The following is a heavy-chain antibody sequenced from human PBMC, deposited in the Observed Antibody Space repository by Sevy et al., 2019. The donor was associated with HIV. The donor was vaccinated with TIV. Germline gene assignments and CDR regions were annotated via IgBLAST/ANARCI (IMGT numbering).Heavy chain of an antibody. CDR1: GFTFSSYD. CDR3: TRNGGAFDNGFDP. CDR2: ISSSGSSI. V-gene: IGHV3-48*03. Sequence: GGSLRLSCTASGFTFSSYDMNWVRQAPGEGLEWVSKISSSGSSIYYADSVKGRFTISRDNAKNSLNLQMNSLRAVDTAVYYCTRNGGAFDNGFDPWGQGTLVTVSS. D-gene: IGHD2-8*01. J-gene: IGHJ5*02.